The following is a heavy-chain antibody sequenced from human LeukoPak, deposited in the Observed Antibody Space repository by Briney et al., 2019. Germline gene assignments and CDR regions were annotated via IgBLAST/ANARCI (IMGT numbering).Heavy chain of an antibody. Sequence: PSETLSLTCTVSGGSISSSSYYWGWIRQPPGKGLEWIGTIYYSGSTNYNPSLKSRVTISVDTSKNQFSLKLSSVTAADTAVYYCARLPDGYFDWLSSLDYWGQGTLVTVSS. D-gene: IGHD3-9*01. V-gene: IGHV4-39*07. J-gene: IGHJ4*02. CDR1: GGSISSSSYY. CDR3: ARLPDGYFDWLSSLDY. CDR2: IYYSGST.